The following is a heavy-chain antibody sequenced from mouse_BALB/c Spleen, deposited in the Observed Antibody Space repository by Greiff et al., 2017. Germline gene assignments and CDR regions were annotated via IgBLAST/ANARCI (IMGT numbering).Heavy chain of an antibody. CDR2: IYPGSGST. Sequence: LQQPGSELVRPGASVKLSCKASGYTFTSYWMHWVKQRPGQGLEWIGNIYPGSGSTNYDEKFKSKATLTVDTSSSTAYMQLSSLTSEDSAVYYCTRGWDRYFDYWGQGTTLTVSS. J-gene: IGHJ2*01. D-gene: IGHD4-1*01. V-gene: IGHV1S22*01. CDR1: GYTFTSYW. CDR3: TRGWDRYFDY.